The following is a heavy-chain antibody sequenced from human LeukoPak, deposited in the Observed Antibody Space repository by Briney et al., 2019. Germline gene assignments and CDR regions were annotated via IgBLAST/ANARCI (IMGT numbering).Heavy chain of an antibody. CDR2: ISGSGSPT. V-gene: IGHV3-23*01. J-gene: IGHJ4*02. Sequence: GGSLRLSCAASGFTFSSYAVSWVRQAPGKGLEWVSGISGSGSPTHYADSVKGRFAISRDNSKNTVYLQMNSLRAEDTAVYYCAKTQYYYGSGTTFDYWGQGTLVTVSS. CDR3: AKTQYYYGSGTTFDY. CDR1: GFTFSSYA. D-gene: IGHD3-10*01.